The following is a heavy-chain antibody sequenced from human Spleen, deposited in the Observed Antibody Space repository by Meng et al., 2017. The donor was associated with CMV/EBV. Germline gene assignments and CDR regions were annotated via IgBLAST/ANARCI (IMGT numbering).Heavy chain of an antibody. V-gene: IGHV4-34*01. CDR2: INHSGST. J-gene: IGHJ6*02. CDR1: GASIRNYF. Sequence: SETLSLTCTVSGASIRNYFWSWIRQSPGKGLEWIGEINHSGSTNYNPSLKSRVTISVDTSKNQFSLKLSSVTAADTAVYYCARALPTTVKYGMDVWGQGTTVTVSS. CDR3: ARALPTTVKYGMDV. D-gene: IGHD4-17*01.